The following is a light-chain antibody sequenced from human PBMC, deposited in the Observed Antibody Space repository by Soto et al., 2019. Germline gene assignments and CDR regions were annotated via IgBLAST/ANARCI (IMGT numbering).Light chain of an antibody. Sequence: QSALTQPASVSGSPGQSITISCTGTSSDVGSYNLVSWYQQHPGKAPKLMIYEANKRPSGVSDRFSGSKSGNTASLTISGLQAEDEAEYYCSSYAGYSTSVVFGGGTKVTGL. V-gene: IGLV2-23*01. J-gene: IGLJ2*01. CDR3: SSYAGYSTSVV. CDR2: EAN. CDR1: SSDVGSYNL.